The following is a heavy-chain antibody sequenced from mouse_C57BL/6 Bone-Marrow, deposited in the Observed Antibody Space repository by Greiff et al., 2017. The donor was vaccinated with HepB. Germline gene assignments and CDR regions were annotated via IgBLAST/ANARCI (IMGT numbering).Heavy chain of an antibody. CDR1: GYTFTSYG. CDR2: IYPRSGNT. CDR3: ARGVGRGAMDY. V-gene: IGHV1-81*01. J-gene: IGHJ4*01. Sequence: VQWVESGAELARPGASVKLSCKASGYTFTSYGISWVKQRTGQGLEWIGEIYPRSGNTYYNEKFKGKATLTADKSSSTAYMELRSLTSEDSAVYFCARGVGRGAMDYWGQGTSVTVSS. D-gene: IGHD4-1*01.